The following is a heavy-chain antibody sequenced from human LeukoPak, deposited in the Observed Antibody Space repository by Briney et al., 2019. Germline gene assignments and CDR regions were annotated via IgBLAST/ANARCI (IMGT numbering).Heavy chain of an antibody. Sequence: PGGSLRLSCAASGFTFSSYWMHWVRQAPGKGLVWVSRINSDGNSTNYADSVKGRFAISRDNAKNTLYLQMNSLNTEDTAVYYCTTPYYYGSGTITPIYYFDYWGQGTLVTVSS. CDR3: TTPYYYGSGTITPIYYFDY. J-gene: IGHJ4*02. V-gene: IGHV3-74*01. D-gene: IGHD3-10*01. CDR1: GFTFSSYW. CDR2: INSDGNST.